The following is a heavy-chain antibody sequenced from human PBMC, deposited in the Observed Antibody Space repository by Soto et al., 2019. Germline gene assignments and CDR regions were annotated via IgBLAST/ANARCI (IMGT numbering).Heavy chain of an antibody. J-gene: IGHJ6*02. CDR2: INAGNGNT. V-gene: IGHV1-3*01. CDR3: ARGVENIVVVLDVFGYYGMDV. Sequence: ASVKVSCKASGYSFTSYAIYWVRQAPGQRLEWMGWINAGNGNTKYSQKLQGRVTFTGDTSASTAHMELSSLRSEDTAVYFCARGVENIVVVLDVFGYYGMDVWGQGTTVTVSS. D-gene: IGHD2-2*01. CDR1: GYSFTSYA.